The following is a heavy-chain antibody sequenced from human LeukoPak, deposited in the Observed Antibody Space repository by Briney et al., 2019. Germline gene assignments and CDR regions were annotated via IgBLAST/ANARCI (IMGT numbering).Heavy chain of an antibody. V-gene: IGHV3-23*01. CDR3: AKGGDYDILTGYYDSDY. CDR2: IFGSGSST. J-gene: IGHJ4*02. CDR1: GFTFSNYV. Sequence: GGSLRLSWAASGFTFSNYVMSGVRQAPGKVLESFSAIFGSGSSTYYAYSVRGRFTISRDNSKNTLYLQLNRLRAEDTAVYYCAKGGDYDILTGYYDSDYWGQGTLVTVSS. D-gene: IGHD3-9*01.